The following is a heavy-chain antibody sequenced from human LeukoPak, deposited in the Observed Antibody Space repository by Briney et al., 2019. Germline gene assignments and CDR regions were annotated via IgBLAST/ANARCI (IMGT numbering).Heavy chain of an antibody. V-gene: IGHV1-69*01. CDR1: GGTFSSYA. CDR2: IIPIFGTA. CDR3: ARIPERGYYDY. Sequence: SVKVSCKASGGTFSSYAISWVRQAPGQGLEWMGGIIPIFGTADYAQKFRGRVTITADESTSTAYMELSSLRSEDTAVYYCARIPERGYYDYLGQGTLVTVSS. J-gene: IGHJ4*02. D-gene: IGHD3-22*01.